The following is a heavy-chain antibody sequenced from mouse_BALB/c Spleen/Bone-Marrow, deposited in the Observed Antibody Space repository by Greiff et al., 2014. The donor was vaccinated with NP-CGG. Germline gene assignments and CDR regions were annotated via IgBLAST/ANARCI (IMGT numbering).Heavy chain of an antibody. Sequence: EVMLVESGTVLARPGASVKMSCKASGYSFTIYWMHWVKQRPGQGLEWIGAIYPGNSDTSYNQKFKGKAKLTAVTSASTAYMELSSLTNEVSAVYYCTRFGSTYDSYFDVWGAGTPVTVSS. J-gene: IGHJ1*01. D-gene: IGHD1-1*01. CDR3: TRFGSTYDSYFDV. CDR1: GYSFTIYW. V-gene: IGHV1-5*01. CDR2: IYPGNSDT.